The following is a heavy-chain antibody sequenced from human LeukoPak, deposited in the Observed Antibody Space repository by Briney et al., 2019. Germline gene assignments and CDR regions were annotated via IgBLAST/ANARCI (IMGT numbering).Heavy chain of an antibody. CDR3: AKSAYYDASGYYREYYFDY. Sequence: GGSLRLSCAASGITVSSNYMSWDRQAPGKGLEWVAVIYSDGRTYYADSVKGRFTISRDSSKNTLYLQMNSLRAEDTAVYYCAKSAYYDASGYYREYYFDYWGQGTLVTVSS. V-gene: IGHV3-53*01. CDR2: IYSDGRT. CDR1: GITVSSNY. J-gene: IGHJ4*02. D-gene: IGHD3-22*01.